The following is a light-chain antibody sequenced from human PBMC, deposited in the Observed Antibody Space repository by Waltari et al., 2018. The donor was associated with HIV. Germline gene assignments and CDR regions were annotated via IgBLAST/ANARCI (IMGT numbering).Light chain of an antibody. J-gene: IGLJ2*01. Sequence: SYELTQPLSVSVAPGQTARITCEGNNIGSKNVHWYQQQPGQAPVLIIYRDMIIYRDRNRPSGRPERFSGSNSGNTATLTITRVQAGDEGDYYCQVWDNSTGVFGGGTKLTVL. CDR2: RDR. V-gene: IGLV3-9*01. CDR1: NIGSKN. CDR3: QVWDNSTGV.